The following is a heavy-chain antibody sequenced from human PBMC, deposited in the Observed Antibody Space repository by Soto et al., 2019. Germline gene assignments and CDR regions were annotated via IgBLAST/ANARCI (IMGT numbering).Heavy chain of an antibody. Sequence: QVQLVESGGGVVQPGRSLRLSCAASPLTLSTYGMHWVRQAPGKGLEWVAVISYDGNNKYYADSVKGRFTISRDNSRNTLSLQMNSLTTEDTAVYYCARGAEYQVLSRDYFYGMDVWGQGIMVTVSS. CDR3: ARGAEYQVLSRDYFYGMDV. D-gene: IGHD2-2*01. V-gene: IGHV3-30*03. J-gene: IGHJ6*02. CDR2: ISYDGNNK. CDR1: PLTLSTYG.